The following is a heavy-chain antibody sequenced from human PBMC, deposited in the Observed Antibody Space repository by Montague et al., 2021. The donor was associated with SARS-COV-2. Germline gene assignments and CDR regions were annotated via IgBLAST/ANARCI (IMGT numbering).Heavy chain of an antibody. CDR2: VYYSGST. CDR1: GGSISTYY. V-gene: IGHV4-59*01. D-gene: IGHD3-22*01. Sequence: SETLSLTCTVSGGSISTYYWSWIRQPPGKGLEWIGYVYYSGSTNYNPSLKSRVTISVDMSKNQFSLKLSSVTAADTAVYYCARVNEHYYSPNYYYRMDVWGQGTTVTVSS. CDR3: ARVNEHYYSPNYYYRMDV. J-gene: IGHJ6*02.